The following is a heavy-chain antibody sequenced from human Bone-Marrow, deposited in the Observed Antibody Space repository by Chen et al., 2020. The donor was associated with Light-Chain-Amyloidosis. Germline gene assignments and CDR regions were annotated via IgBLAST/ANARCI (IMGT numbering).Heavy chain of an antibody. D-gene: IGHD5-12*01. CDR1: GSTLTNYW. CDR3: ARRRDGYNFDY. Sequence: EVQLEQSGPEVKKPGESLKISCKGSGSTLTNYWIGWVRQMPGKGLEWMGVIYPDDSDARYSPSFEGQVTISADKSITTAYLQWRSLKASDTAMYYCARRRDGYNFDYWGQGTLVTVSS. V-gene: IGHV5-51*01. J-gene: IGHJ4*02. CDR2: IYPDDSDA.